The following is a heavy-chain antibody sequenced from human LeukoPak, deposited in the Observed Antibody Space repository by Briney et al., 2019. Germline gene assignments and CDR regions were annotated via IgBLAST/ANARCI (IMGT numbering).Heavy chain of an antibody. CDR2: ISYDGSNK. D-gene: IGHD3-22*01. CDR3: AKDLEYYYDSSGYQGYYGMDV. J-gene: IGHJ6*02. CDR1: GFTFSSYG. V-gene: IGHV3-30*18. Sequence: GGSLRLSCAASGFTFSSYGMHWVRQAPGKGLECVAVISYDGSNKYYADSVKGRFTISRDNSKNTLYLQMNSLRAEDTAVYYCAKDLEYYYDSSGYQGYYGMDVWGQGTTVTVSS.